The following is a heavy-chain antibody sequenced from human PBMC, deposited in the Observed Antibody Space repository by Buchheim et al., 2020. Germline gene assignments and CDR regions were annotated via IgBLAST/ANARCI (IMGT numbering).Heavy chain of an antibody. CDR1: GFTFSTYW. CDR2: IKGDGSGK. Sequence: EVQLVESGGGLVQPGGSLRLSCVVSGFTFSTYWMSWVRQAPGKGLEWVASIKGDGSGKFYLDSVKGRFNISRDNSKNTLYLQMNSLRDEDTAVYYCAKDPPSYSSGWPSAYWGQGTL. V-gene: IGHV3-7*03. CDR3: AKDPPSYSSGWPSAY. D-gene: IGHD6-19*01. J-gene: IGHJ4*02.